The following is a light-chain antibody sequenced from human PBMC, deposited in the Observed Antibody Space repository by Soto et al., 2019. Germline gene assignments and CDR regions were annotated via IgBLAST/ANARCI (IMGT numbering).Light chain of an antibody. CDR1: SSNIGAGYD. CDR3: QSFDRSLTAWV. J-gene: IGLJ3*02. CDR2: ANT. Sequence: QSVLTQPPSVSGAPGQRVTISCTGSSSNIGAGYDVHWYQQLPGAAPTLLISANTDRPSGVPDRFSGSRSGTSASLAITGLQNEDEAYYYCQSFDRSLTAWVFGGGTQLTVL. V-gene: IGLV1-40*01.